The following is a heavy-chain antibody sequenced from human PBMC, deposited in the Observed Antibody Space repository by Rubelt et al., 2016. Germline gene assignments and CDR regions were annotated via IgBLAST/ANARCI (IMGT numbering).Heavy chain of an antibody. D-gene: IGHD1-26*01. V-gene: IGHV4-59*08. J-gene: IGHJ3*02. CDR2: IYYSGST. CDR3: AFAFGSQGAFDI. CDR1: GGSISSYY. Sequence: QVQLQESGPGLVKPSETLSLTCTVSGGSISSYYWIWIRQPPGKVLEWIGYIYYSGSTNYNPSLKLLFTISFAHSNTHFSLNLSSVTAADTAVYYCAFAFGSQGAFDIWGHGTMVTVSS.